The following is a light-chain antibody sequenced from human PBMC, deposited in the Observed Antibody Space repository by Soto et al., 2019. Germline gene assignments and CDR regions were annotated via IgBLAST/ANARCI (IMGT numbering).Light chain of an antibody. J-gene: IGLJ3*02. V-gene: IGLV2-14*01. CDR1: SSDVGGYNY. CDR2: EVS. CDR3: SSYTTTTWV. Sequence: QSVLTQPASVSGTPGQSITISCTGTSSDVGGYNYVSWYQQHPGKAPQLMIYEVSNRPSGVSNRFSGSKSGNTASLTISGLQAEDEADYYCSSYTTTTWVFGGGTQLTVL.